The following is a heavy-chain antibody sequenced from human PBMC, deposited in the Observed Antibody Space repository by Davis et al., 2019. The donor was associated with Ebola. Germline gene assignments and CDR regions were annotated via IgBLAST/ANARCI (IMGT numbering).Heavy chain of an antibody. CDR3: ARDVDTAMVSY. CDR2: FIPILGIA. V-gene: IGHV1-69*04. Sequence: SSVTVSCLASGGTFSSSTIISVRQPPGPGLEWLGRFIPILGIANYAQKFQGRFTITADKSTSTAYMELSSLRAEDTAVYYCARDVDTAMVSYWGQGTLVTVSS. D-gene: IGHD5-18*01. J-gene: IGHJ4*02. CDR1: GGTFSSST.